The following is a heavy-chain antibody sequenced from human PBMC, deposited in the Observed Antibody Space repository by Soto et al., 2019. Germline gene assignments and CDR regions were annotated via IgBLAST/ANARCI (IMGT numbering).Heavy chain of an antibody. CDR3: SKATTDGRLMNPFDY. V-gene: IGHV3-23*01. J-gene: IGHJ4*02. CDR2: LSGSGTST. D-gene: IGHD4-17*01. Sequence: EVQLLESGGGLVQPGGSLRLSCAASGFSFVNYAMNWVRQAPGKGLEWVSGLSGSGTSTYYADSVKGRFTISRDNSRDTLFLQMNSLPADAKAVYFCSKATTDGRLMNPFDYWGQGALVTVSS. CDR1: GFSFVNYA.